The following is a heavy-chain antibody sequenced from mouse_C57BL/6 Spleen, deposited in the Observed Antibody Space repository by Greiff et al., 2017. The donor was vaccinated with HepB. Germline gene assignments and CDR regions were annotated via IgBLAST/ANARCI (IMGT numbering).Heavy chain of an antibody. CDR3: ARSSYYYGSSRAWFAY. J-gene: IGHJ3*01. CDR1: GYTFTSYW. Sequence: VQLQQPGAELVMPGASVKLSCKASGYTFTSYWMHWVKQRPGQGLEWIGEIDPSDSYTNYNQKFKGKSTLTVDKSSSTAYMQLSSLTSEDSAVYYCARSSYYYGSSRAWFAYWGQGTLVTVSA. V-gene: IGHV1-69*01. CDR2: IDPSDSYT. D-gene: IGHD1-1*01.